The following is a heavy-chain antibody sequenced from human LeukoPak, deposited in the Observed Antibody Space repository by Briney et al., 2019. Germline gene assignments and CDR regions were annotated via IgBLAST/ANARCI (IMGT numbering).Heavy chain of an antibody. CDR3: ARGSLLWFGELLVGREYYYYYMDV. D-gene: IGHD3-10*01. V-gene: IGHV4-4*07. CDR1: GNSFGDYY. Sequence: SETLSLTCTVSGNSFGDYYWSWIRQPAGKGLEWIGRIYTSGSTYYNPSLKSRVTISVDTSKNQFSLKLSSVTAADTAVYYCARGSLLWFGELLVGREYYYYYMDVWGKGTTVTVSS. CDR2: IYTSGST. J-gene: IGHJ6*03.